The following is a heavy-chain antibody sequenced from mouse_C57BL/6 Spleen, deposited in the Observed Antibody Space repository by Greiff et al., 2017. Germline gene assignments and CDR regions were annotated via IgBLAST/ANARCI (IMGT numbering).Heavy chain of an antibody. D-gene: IGHD2-4*01. V-gene: IGHV1-64*01. Sequence: QVHVKQPGAELVKPGASVKLSCKASGYTFTSYWMHWVKQRPGQGLEWIGMIHPNSGSTNYNEKFKSKATLTVDKSSSTAYMQLSSLTSEDSAVYYCASYYDYDYYAMDYWGQGTSVTVSS. J-gene: IGHJ4*01. CDR1: GYTFTSYW. CDR2: IHPNSGST. CDR3: ASYYDYDYYAMDY.